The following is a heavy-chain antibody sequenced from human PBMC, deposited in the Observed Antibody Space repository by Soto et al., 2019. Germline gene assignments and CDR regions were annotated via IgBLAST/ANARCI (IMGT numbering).Heavy chain of an antibody. J-gene: IGHJ6*03. V-gene: IGHV3-23*01. D-gene: IGHD3-3*01. CDR3: ANSPDYYDFWSGYEKTYYPPYYYYYYMDV. CDR2: ISGSGGST. CDR1: GFTFSSYA. Sequence: GGSLRLSCAASGFTFSSYAMSWVRQAPGKGLEWVSAISGSGGSTYYADSVKGRFTISRDNSKNTLYLQMNSLRAEDTAVYYCANSPDYYDFWSGYEKTYYPPYYYYYYMDVWGKGTTVTVSS.